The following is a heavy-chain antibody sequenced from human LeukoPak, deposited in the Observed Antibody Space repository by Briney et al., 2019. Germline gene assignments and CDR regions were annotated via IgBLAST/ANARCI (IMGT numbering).Heavy chain of an antibody. D-gene: IGHD3-10*01. CDR1: GGSIRSYH. V-gene: IGHV4-4*07. Sequence: PSETLSLTCTVSGGSIRSYHWNWIRQPAGKGLEWIGRLYPSGSTNYNPSLKSRVTMSVDTSKSQFSLRLSSETAADTAVYYCAREQVRGVTFSGLDVWGQGTTVTVSS. CDR2: LYPSGST. CDR3: AREQVRGVTFSGLDV. J-gene: IGHJ6*02.